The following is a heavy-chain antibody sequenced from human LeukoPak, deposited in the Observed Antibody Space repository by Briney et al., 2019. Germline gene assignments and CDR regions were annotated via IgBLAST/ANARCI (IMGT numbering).Heavy chain of an antibody. CDR2: INEDGSQI. Sequence: PGGSLRLSCAASGFTFSSYGMHWVRQAPGKGLEWVANINEDGSQIYYVGSVKGRFTVSRDNARDSLYLQMTSLRVEDTAIYYCARDATRGGDFDYWGQGTLITVSS. V-gene: IGHV3-7*01. CDR3: ARDATRGGDFDY. J-gene: IGHJ4*02. CDR1: GFTFSSYG. D-gene: IGHD3-16*01.